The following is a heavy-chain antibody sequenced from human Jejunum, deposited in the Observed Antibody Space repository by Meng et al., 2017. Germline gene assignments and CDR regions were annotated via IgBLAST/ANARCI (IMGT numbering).Heavy chain of an antibody. V-gene: IGHV1-18*01. CDR3: ARHSTDWSLDY. D-gene: IGHD2/OR15-2a*01. J-gene: IGHJ4*02. CDR1: GYTLTNYQ. CDR2: VNPNHGGA. Sequence: QVQLVQSGVEVKEPGASVKVSCKTSGYTLTNYQTDWVRQAPGQGLEWMGWVNPNHGGASYAQKFQGRLTMTIDTSTTTVYMELRSLRSDDSALYYCARHSTDWSLDYWGQGTLVTVSS.